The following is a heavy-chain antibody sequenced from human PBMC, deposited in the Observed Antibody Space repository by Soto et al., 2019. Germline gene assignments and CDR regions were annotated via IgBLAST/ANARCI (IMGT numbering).Heavy chain of an antibody. CDR2: IIPIFGAT. D-gene: IGHD2-2*01. CDR3: ASGDCSSSSCYLGNWFDP. Sequence: SVKVSCKASGGTFSSYAINWVRQTPGQGLEWMGGIIPIFGATNYAQKFQGRVTFTADKSTTTAYMELSSLRSEDTGVYYCASGDCSSSSCYLGNWFDPWGQGTLVTVS. V-gene: IGHV1-69*06. CDR1: GGTFSSYA. J-gene: IGHJ5*02.